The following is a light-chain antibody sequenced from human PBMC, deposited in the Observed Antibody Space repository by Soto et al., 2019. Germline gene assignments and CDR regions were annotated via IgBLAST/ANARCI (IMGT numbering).Light chain of an antibody. V-gene: IGKV3-20*01. CDR3: LQYVSSPWP. Sequence: EIVLTQSAATLSLSPGERATLSCRASQTVGGRYLAWFQQKPGQTPRVLIYGASTRAAVVPDRFSGSGSVTDFSLPINSLEAEDFEVYYCLQYVSSPWPFCQGTKVEV. J-gene: IGKJ1*01. CDR2: GAS. CDR1: QTVGGRY.